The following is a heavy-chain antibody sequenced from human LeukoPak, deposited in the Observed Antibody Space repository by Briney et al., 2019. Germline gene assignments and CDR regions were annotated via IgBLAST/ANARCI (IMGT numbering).Heavy chain of an antibody. CDR1: GYTFTGYY. J-gene: IGHJ4*02. CDR2: INPNSGGT. CDR3: ARSILTGYYRDDY. D-gene: IGHD3-9*01. V-gene: IGHV1-2*02. Sequence: ASVKVSCKASGYTFTGYYMHWVRQAPGQGLEWMGWINPNSGGTNYAQKFQGRVTTTRDTSISTAYMELSRLRSDDTAVCYCARSILTGYYRDDYWGQGTLVTVSS.